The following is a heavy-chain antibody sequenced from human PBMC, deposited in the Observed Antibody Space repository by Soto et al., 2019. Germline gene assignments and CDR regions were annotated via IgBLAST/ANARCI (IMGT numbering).Heavy chain of an antibody. CDR3: VRGERGGFDL. J-gene: IGHJ3*01. Sequence: GGSLRLSCAASGFAISTSWMSWVRQAPGRGLEWVANIKQDGSDKSYVDSVKGRFTISRDNAKNSLYLQMNSLRAEDTAVYYCVRGERGGFDLWGQGTTVTVSS. CDR1: GFAISTSW. D-gene: IGHD2-15*01. V-gene: IGHV3-7*04. CDR2: IKQDGSDK.